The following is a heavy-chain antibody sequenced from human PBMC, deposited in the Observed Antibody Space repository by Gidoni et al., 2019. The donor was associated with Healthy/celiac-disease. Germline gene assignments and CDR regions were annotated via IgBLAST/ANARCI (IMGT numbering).Heavy chain of an antibody. CDR2: IGGSGGST. CDR3: AKEGIFGVGKRLYYFDY. V-gene: IGHV3-23*01. Sequence: EVQLLESGGGLVQPGGSLRLSCAASGFSFSSYAMSWVRQAPGKGLEWVSAIGGSGGSTYYADSVKGRFTISRDNSKNTLYLQMNSLRAEDTAVYYCAKEGIFGVGKRLYYFDYCGQGTLVTVSS. D-gene: IGHD3-3*01. J-gene: IGHJ4*02. CDR1: GFSFSSYA.